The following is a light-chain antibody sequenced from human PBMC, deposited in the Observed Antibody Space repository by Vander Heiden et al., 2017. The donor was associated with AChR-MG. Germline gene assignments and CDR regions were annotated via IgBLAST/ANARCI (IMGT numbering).Light chain of an antibody. V-gene: IGKV1-33*01. Sequence: DIQMTQSPSSLSASVGDRVTITCQASQNISNYLNWYQQEPGKVPKLLIYDASTLEAGVPSRFSGSGSGTDFTLIISSLQPEDIATYYCQQDDNPITFGQGTRVDIK. CDR1: QNISNY. J-gene: IGKJ5*01. CDR3: QQDDNPIT. CDR2: DAS.